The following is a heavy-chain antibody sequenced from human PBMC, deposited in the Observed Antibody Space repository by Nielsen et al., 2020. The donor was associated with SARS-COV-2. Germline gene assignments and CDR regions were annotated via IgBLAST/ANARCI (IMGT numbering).Heavy chain of an antibody. Sequence: ASVKVSCKASGYTFTSYDINWVRQATGQGLEWMGWMNPNSGNTGYAQKFQGRVTMTRNTSISTAYMELSSLRSEDTAVYYCAREKIVVVTATSRLYYYYYGMDVWGQGTTVTVSS. CDR3: AREKIVVVTATSRLYYYYYGMDV. D-gene: IGHD2-21*02. V-gene: IGHV1-8*01. J-gene: IGHJ6*02. CDR1: GYTFTSYD. CDR2: MNPNSGNT.